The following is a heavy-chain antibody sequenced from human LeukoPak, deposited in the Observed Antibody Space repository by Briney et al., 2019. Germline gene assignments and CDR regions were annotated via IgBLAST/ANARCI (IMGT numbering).Heavy chain of an antibody. D-gene: IGHD4-17*01. V-gene: IGHV4-59*01. CDR3: ARGPPTVTTVGVVDY. CDR2: IYYSGST. Sequence: SETLSLTCTVSGGSISSYYWSWIRQPPGKGLEWIGYIYYSGSTNYNPSLKSRVTISVDTSKNQFSLKLSPVTAADTAVYYCARGPPTVTTVGVVDYWGQGTLVTVSS. J-gene: IGHJ4*02. CDR1: GGSISSYY.